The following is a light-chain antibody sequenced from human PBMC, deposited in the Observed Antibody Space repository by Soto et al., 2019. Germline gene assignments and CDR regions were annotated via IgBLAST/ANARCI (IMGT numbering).Light chain of an antibody. CDR1: SSDVGGYKY. CDR3: SAYAGSSNV. Sequence: QSALTQPPSASGSPGQSVAISCTGTSSDVGGYKYVSWYQQHPGKAPKLMIYEVNKRPSGVPDRFSGSKSGNTASLTVSGLQAEDEADYYFSAYAGSSNVFGTGTTLTVL. V-gene: IGLV2-8*01. CDR2: EVN. J-gene: IGLJ1*01.